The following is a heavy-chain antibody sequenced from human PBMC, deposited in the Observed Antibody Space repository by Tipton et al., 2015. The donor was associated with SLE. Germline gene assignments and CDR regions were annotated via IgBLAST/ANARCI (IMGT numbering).Heavy chain of an antibody. J-gene: IGHJ5*02. D-gene: IGHD2/OR15-2a*01. V-gene: IGHV3-23*01. Sequence: SLRLSCAASGFTFDDYGMHWVRQVPGKGLEWVSAISATAGSTYYSGSVEGRFTISRFNSRNTVFLQMNSLRVEDTAVYYCARDPRRYCNSTSCRTLGNWFDPWGQGTLVTVSS. CDR3: ARDPRRYCNSTSCRTLGNWFDP. CDR1: GFTFDDYG. CDR2: ISATAGST.